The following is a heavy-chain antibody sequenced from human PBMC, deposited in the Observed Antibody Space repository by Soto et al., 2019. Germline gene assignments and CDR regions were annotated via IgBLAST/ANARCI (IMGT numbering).Heavy chain of an antibody. CDR1: GGSFSTDY. J-gene: IGHJ4*02. CDR2: INPSGGT. Sequence: QVQLQQWGAGLLKPSETLSLTCAVYGGSFSTDYWGWIRQPPGKGLEWIGEINPSGGTNYNPSLKSRVTISVATSKNQFSLKLSSVTAADKAVYYCARVLAARASRDFDYWGQGTLVTVSS. V-gene: IGHV4-34*01. CDR3: ARVLAARASRDFDY. D-gene: IGHD6-6*01.